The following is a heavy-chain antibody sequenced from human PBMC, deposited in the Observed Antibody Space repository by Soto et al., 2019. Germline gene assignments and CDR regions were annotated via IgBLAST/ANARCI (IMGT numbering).Heavy chain of an antibody. V-gene: IGHV3-48*03. D-gene: IGHD4-17*01. CDR1: GFTFSTYH. J-gene: IGHJ6*02. CDR2: IHSGGSRI. CDR3: ARDGSTVTTNYHYAMDV. Sequence: EVQLVESGGGLVQPGGSLILSCAASGFTFSTYHMNWVRQAPGKGLEWVSYIHSGGSRIYYADSVKGRFTISRDKAKNSLYLQMNSLRAEDTAVYYCARDGSTVTTNYHYAMDVWGQGTTVTVSS.